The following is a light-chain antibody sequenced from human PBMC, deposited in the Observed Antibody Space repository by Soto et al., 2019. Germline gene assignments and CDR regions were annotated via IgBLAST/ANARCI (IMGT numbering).Light chain of an antibody. V-gene: IGKV2-28*01. CDR2: LGS. Sequence: IGVTQSPPPLPVTPVKAAFILCRSSQRLLHSNGYNYLDWYLQKPGQSPQLLIYLGSNRASGVPDRFSGSGSGTDFTLKISRVEAEDVGVYYCMQALQTSITFGQGTRLETK. J-gene: IGKJ5*01. CDR1: QRLLHSNGYNY. CDR3: MQALQTSIT.